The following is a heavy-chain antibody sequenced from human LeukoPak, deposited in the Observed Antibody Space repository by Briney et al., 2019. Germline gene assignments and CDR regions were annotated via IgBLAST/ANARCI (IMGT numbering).Heavy chain of an antibody. J-gene: IGHJ4*02. CDR2: ISGSSGYI. CDR1: RFTLSSYT. CDR3: AGGGYSTSWLLM. Sequence: GGSLRLSCAASRFTLSSYTMNWVRQAPGKGLEWVSSISGSSGYIYYADSVKGRFTISRDNAKNSLYLQMNSLRAEDTAVYYCAGGGYSTSWLLMWGEEPLVTVYS. D-gene: IGHD6-13*01. V-gene: IGHV3-21*01.